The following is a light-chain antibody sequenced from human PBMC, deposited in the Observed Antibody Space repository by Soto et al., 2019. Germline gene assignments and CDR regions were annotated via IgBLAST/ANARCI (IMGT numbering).Light chain of an antibody. V-gene: IGKV3-20*01. CDR2: GAS. Sequence: EIVLTQSPGTLSLSPGERATLSCRASQSVSSSYLAWYQQKPGQAPRLLIYGASSRATAIPDRFSGSGSGTDFTLTISRLEPEDFAVYYCQQYGSSANTFGQGTKLEIK. J-gene: IGKJ2*01. CDR1: QSVSSSY. CDR3: QQYGSSANT.